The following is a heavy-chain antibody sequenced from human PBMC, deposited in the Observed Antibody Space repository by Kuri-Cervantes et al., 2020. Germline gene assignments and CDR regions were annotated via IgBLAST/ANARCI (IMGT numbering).Heavy chain of an antibody. CDR3: APSQSGSYSRFDY. D-gene: IGHD1-26*01. V-gene: IGHV3-74*01. CDR1: GFTFSSYW. J-gene: IGHJ4*02. Sequence: GESLKISCAASGFTFSSYWMSWVRQAPGKGLVWVSRINSDGSSTSYADSVKGRFTISRDNAKNTLYLQMNSLRAEDTAVYYCAPSQSGSYSRFDYWGQGTLVTVSS. CDR2: INSDGSST.